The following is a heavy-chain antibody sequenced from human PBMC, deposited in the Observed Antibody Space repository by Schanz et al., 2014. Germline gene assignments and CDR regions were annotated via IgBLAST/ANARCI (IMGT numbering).Heavy chain of an antibody. J-gene: IGHJ4*02. Sequence: QVLLVQSGAEVKQPGASVKVSCKASGYTFTAYYIHWMRQAPGQGLEWLGRFTHISQKFQGRVTMTRDTSSTTAYMELNSLRSDDTAVYYCVRELSGGTFDYWGRGTLVTVSS. V-gene: IGHV1-2*06. CDR3: VRELSGGTFDY. CDR2: FT. D-gene: IGHD1-1*01. CDR1: GYTFTAYY.